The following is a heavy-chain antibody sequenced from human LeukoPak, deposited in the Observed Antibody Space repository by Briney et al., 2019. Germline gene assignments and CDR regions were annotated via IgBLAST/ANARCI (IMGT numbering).Heavy chain of an antibody. CDR3: AKDESVVGGGGAFDI. Sequence: GGSLRLSCAASGFTFDDYTMHWVRQAPGKGLEWVSLISWDGGSTYYADSVKGRFTISRDNSKNSLYLQMNSLRTEDTALYYCAKDESVVGGGGAFDIWGQGTMVTVSS. CDR2: ISWDGGST. CDR1: GFTFDDYT. D-gene: IGHD2-15*01. V-gene: IGHV3-43*01. J-gene: IGHJ3*02.